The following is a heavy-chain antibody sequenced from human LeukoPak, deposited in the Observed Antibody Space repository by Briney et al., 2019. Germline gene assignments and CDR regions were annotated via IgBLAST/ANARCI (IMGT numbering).Heavy chain of an antibody. CDR3: AREARSGGIVGATIRSRPFDY. D-gene: IGHD1-26*01. CDR2: IWYDGSNK. J-gene: IGHJ4*02. V-gene: IGHV3-33*01. CDR1: GFTFSSYG. Sequence: GGSLRLSCAASGFTFSSYGMHWVRQAPGKGREWVAVIWYDGSNKYYADSVKGRFTISRDNSKNTLYLQMNSLRAEDTAVYYCAREARSGGIVGATIRSRPFDYWGQGTLVTVSS.